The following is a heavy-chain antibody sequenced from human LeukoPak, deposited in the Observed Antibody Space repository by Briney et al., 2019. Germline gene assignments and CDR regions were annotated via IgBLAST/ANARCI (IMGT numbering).Heavy chain of an antibody. CDR1: GGSLSSSSYY. CDR3: ASSRFGELAFDY. D-gene: IGHD3-10*01. J-gene: IGHJ4*02. Sequence: TSETLSLTCSVSGGSLSSSSYYWGWIRQPPGRGLEWIGNIYETGSTNYNPSLKSRVTISVDTSKNQFSLKLSSVTAADTAVYYCASSRFGELAFDYWGQGTLVTVSS. CDR2: IYETGST. V-gene: IGHV4-39*01.